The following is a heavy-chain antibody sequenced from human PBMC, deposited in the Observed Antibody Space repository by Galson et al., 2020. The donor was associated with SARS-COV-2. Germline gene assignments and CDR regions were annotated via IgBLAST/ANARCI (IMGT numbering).Heavy chain of an antibody. V-gene: IGHV1-46*01. CDR1: GYTFTSYY. CDR2: TNSRGGRP. J-gene: IGHJ6*02. D-gene: IGHD3-10*01. CDR3: ARDLSSGSELLWFGELLATYGMGV. Sequence: ASVPVSCKASGYTFTSYYTHGVRQAPGQGIEWMGITNSRGGRPSHAPKFQRRLTMTTEPPTSTDYMELSSLRCEDTAVYYCARDLSSGSELLWFGELLATYGMGVWGQGTTVTVSS.